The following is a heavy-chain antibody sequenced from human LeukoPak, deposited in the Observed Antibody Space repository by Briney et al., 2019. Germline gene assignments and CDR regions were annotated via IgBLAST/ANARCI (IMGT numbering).Heavy chain of an antibody. CDR1: GFTFSSYG. J-gene: IGHJ6*03. D-gene: IGHD3-3*01. V-gene: IGHV3-30*02. Sequence: GGSLRLSCAASGFTFSSYGMHWVRQAPGKGLEWVAFIRYDGSNKYYADSVNDRFTISRDNSKNTLYLQMNSLRAEDTAVYYCAKALSGYKPPNYYYYMDVWGKGTTVTVSS. CDR2: IRYDGSNK. CDR3: AKALSGYKPPNYYYYMDV.